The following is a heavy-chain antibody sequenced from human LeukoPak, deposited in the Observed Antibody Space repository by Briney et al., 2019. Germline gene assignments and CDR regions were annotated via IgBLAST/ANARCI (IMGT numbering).Heavy chain of an antibody. V-gene: IGHV3-7*01. Sequence: GGSLRLSCAASGFTFDDYGMSWVRQAPGKGLEWVANIKQDGSEKYYVDSVKGRFTISRDNAKNSLYLQMNSLRAEDTAVYYCARLERQDHGPFDIWGQGTMVTVSS. CDR3: ARLERQDHGPFDI. CDR2: IKQDGSEK. CDR1: GFTFDDYG. J-gene: IGHJ3*02. D-gene: IGHD1-1*01.